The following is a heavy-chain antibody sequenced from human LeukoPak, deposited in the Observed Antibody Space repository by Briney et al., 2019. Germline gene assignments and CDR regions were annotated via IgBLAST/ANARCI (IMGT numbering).Heavy chain of an antibody. CDR3: ARGPHERSGYPDD. CDR1: GYTLNTYD. D-gene: IGHD3-22*01. V-gene: IGHV1-18*01. CDR2: ISPYNGNT. Sequence: ASVKVSCKASGYTLNTYDTTWVRQAPGQGLEWMGWISPYNGNTNYAQKFQGRVTLTTDTSTSTAYMELRSLRSDDTAVYYCARGPHERSGYPDDWGQGTLVTVSS. J-gene: IGHJ4*02.